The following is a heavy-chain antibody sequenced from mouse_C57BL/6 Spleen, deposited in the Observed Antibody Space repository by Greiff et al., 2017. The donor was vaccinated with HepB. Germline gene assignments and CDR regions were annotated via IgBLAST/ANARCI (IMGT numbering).Heavy chain of an antibody. J-gene: IGHJ3*01. CDR2: INPSNGGT. V-gene: IGHV1-53*01. D-gene: IGHD2-2*01. Sequence: QVQLQQSGTELVKPGASVKLSCKASGYTFTSYWMHWVKQRPGQGLEWIGNINPSNGGTNYNEKFKSKATLTVDKSSSTAYMQLSSLTSEDSAVYYCARSDYGYDLAWFAYWGQGTLVTVSA. CDR1: GYTFTSYW. CDR3: ARSDYGYDLAWFAY.